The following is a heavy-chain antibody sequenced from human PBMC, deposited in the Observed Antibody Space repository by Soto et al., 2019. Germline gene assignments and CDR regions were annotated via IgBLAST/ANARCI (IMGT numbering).Heavy chain of an antibody. Sequence: QVQLVESGGGVVQPGRSLRLSCAASGFTFSSYAVHWVRQAPGKGLEWVAVISYDGSNKYYADSVKGRFTISRDNSKNTLYLQMNSLRAEDTAVYYCARSPTKYSSGWYFDYWGQGTLVTVPS. CDR3: ARSPTKYSSGWYFDY. CDR1: GFTFSSYA. D-gene: IGHD6-19*01. CDR2: ISYDGSNK. J-gene: IGHJ4*02. V-gene: IGHV3-30-3*01.